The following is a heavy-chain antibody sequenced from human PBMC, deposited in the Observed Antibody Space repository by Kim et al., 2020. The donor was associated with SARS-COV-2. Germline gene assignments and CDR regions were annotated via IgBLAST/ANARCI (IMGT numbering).Heavy chain of an antibody. CDR2: IKQDGTAK. CDR1: GFSFSSYW. Sequence: GGSLRLSCAASGFSFSSYWMSWVRQAPGKGLEWVANIKQDGTAKFYVDSVRGRFTISRDNAKNSLCLQMNSLRAEDTAVYYCAGSVDYWGQGTLVTVSS. J-gene: IGHJ4*02. V-gene: IGHV3-7*01. CDR3: AGSVDY.